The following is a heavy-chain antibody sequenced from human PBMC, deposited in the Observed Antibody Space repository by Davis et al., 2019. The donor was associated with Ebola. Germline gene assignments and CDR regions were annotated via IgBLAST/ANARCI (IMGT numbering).Heavy chain of an antibody. CDR3: TTGSPWSGSCFDS. CDR1: GFTFSNVW. CDR2: IKSKSAGGTT. Sequence: PGGSLRLSCAASGFTFSNVWMAWVRLAPGKGLEWIGRIKSKSAGGTTDYAATVEGRFTISRDDSKNTLLLQMNSLKTEDTAVYYCTTGSPWSGSCFDSWGQGTLVTVSS. V-gene: IGHV3-15*01. D-gene: IGHD3-3*01. J-gene: IGHJ4*02.